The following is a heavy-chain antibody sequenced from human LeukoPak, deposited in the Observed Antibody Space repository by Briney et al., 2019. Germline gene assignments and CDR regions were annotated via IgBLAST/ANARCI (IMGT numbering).Heavy chain of an antibody. CDR1: GGTFSSYA. CDR2: IIPILGIA. Sequence: SVKVSCKASGGTFSSYAISWVRQAPGQGLEWMGRIIPILGIANYAQKFQGRVTITADKSTSTAYMELSSLRSEDTAVYYCARQADAGWAQTDYWGQGTLVTVSS. CDR3: ARQADAGWAQTDY. D-gene: IGHD6-19*01. V-gene: IGHV1-69*04. J-gene: IGHJ4*02.